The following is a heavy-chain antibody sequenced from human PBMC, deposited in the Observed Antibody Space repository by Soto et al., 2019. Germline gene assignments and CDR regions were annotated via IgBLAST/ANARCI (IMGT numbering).Heavy chain of an antibody. D-gene: IGHD6-13*01. CDR1: GYTFTSYG. Sequence: QVQLVQSGAEVKKPGASVKVSCKASGYTFTSYGISWVRQAPGQGLEWMGWISAYNGNTNYAQTLQGRVTMTTDTSTSTAYMELRSLRSDDMADYYCARDNKRLAAADPFDPWGQGTLVTVSS. CDR3: ARDNKRLAAADPFDP. CDR2: ISAYNGNT. V-gene: IGHV1-18*03. J-gene: IGHJ5*02.